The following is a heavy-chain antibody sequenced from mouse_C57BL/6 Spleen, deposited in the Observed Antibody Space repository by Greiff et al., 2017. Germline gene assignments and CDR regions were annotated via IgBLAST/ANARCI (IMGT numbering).Heavy chain of an antibody. CDR3: ARYSKSYIDY. CDR2: IDPSDSET. J-gene: IGHJ2*01. D-gene: IGHD2-5*01. Sequence: QVQLQQPGAELVRPGSSVKLSCKASGYTFTSYWMHWVKQRPIQGLEWIGNIDPSDSETHYNQKFKDKATLPVDKSSSTAYMQLSSLTSEDSAVYYCARYSKSYIDYWGQGTTLTVSS. V-gene: IGHV1-52*01. CDR1: GYTFTSYW.